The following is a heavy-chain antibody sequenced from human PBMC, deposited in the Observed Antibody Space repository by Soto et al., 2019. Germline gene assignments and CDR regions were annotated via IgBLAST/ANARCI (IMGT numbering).Heavy chain of an antibody. CDR1: GGSFSGYY. J-gene: IGHJ4*02. CDR2: INHSGST. D-gene: IGHD3-10*01. Sequence: SETLSLTCAVYGGSFSGYYWTWIRQPPGTGLEWIGEINHSGSTNYNPSLKSRVTISVDTSKNQFSLKLSSVTAADTAVYYCARDTTPLDYYGSGSFDYWGQGTLVTVSS. V-gene: IGHV4-34*01. CDR3: ARDTTPLDYYGSGSFDY.